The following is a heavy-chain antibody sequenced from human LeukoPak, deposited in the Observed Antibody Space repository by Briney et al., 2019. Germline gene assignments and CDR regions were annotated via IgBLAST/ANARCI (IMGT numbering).Heavy chain of an antibody. J-gene: IGHJ6*02. V-gene: IGHV3-33*01. CDR3: ARDLYSWTYSFCALDV. D-gene: IGHD1-26*01. Sequence: PGGSLRLSCAASGFTFSTYGMHWVRQAPGKGLEWVAVIWYDGSNKYYADSVKGRFTISRDNAKNSLYLQMNSLRAEDTAVYYCARDLYSWTYSFCALDVWGQGTTVTVSS. CDR2: IWYDGSNK. CDR1: GFTFSTYG.